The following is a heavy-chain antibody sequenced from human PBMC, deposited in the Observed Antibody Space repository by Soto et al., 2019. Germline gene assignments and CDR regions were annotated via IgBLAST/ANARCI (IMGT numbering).Heavy chain of an antibody. CDR1: GFTFDDYA. CDR2: ISWNSGSI. D-gene: IGHD3-16*01. J-gene: IGHJ3*02. Sequence: GGSLRLSCAASGFTFDDYAMHWVRQAPGKGLEWVSGISWNSGSIGYADSVKGRFTISRDNAKNSLYLQMNSLRAEDTALYYCAKGLEGFGHLGENNRNDAFDIWGQGTMVTVSS. V-gene: IGHV3-9*01. CDR3: AKGLEGFGHLGENNRNDAFDI.